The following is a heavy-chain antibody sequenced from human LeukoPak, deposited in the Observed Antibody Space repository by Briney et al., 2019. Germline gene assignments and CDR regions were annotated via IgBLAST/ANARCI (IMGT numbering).Heavy chain of an antibody. CDR3: ARVGWQQLSTYMDV. D-gene: IGHD6-13*01. CDR2: MNPNSGNT. Sequence: ASVKVSCKASGYTFTSYDINWVRQATGQGLEWMGWMNPNSGNTGYAQKFQGRVTMTRNTSMSTAYMELSSLRSEDTAVYYCARVGWQQLSTYMDVWGKGTTVTVSS. CDR1: GYTFTSYD. J-gene: IGHJ6*03. V-gene: IGHV1-8*01.